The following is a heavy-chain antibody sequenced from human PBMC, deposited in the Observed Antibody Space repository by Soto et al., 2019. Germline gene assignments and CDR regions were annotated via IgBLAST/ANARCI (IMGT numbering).Heavy chain of an antibody. D-gene: IGHD3-16*01. Sequence: QLQLQESGPGLVKPSETLSLTCTVSGGSISSSSYYWGWIRQPPGKGLEWIGSIYYSGSTYYNPSLKSRVTISVDTSKNQFSLKLSSVTAADTAVYYCARGGDLRDQNYYYYGMDVWGQGTTVTVSS. CDR3: ARGGDLRDQNYYYYGMDV. J-gene: IGHJ6*02. CDR1: GGSISSSSYY. CDR2: IYYSGST. V-gene: IGHV4-39*01.